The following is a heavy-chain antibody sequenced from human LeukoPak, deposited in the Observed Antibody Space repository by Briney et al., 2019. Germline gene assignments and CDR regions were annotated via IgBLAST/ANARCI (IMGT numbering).Heavy chain of an antibody. Sequence: GGSLRLSCEASGFTFNSYAMHWVRQAPGKGLEWVALISLDGINKFYSGSVKGRFTISRDASDNTLYLQMSSLRVDDTAVYYCARGYYDGRGHHFEYWGQGTLVTVSS. J-gene: IGHJ4*02. CDR2: ISLDGINK. V-gene: IGHV3-30-3*01. CDR3: ARGYYDGRGHHFEY. D-gene: IGHD3-22*01. CDR1: GFTFNSYA.